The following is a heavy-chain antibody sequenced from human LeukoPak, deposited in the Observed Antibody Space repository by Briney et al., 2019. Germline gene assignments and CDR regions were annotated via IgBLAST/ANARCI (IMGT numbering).Heavy chain of an antibody. CDR1: GFTFSSYA. J-gene: IGHJ4*02. D-gene: IGHD6-13*01. Sequence: PGGSLRLSCAASGFTFSSYAMSWVRQAPGKGLEWVSAISGRGGSTYYADSVKGRFTISRDNSKNTLYLQMNSLRAEDTAVYYCAKSPQLVRGAYFDYWGQGTLVTVSS. V-gene: IGHV3-23*01. CDR3: AKSPQLVRGAYFDY. CDR2: ISGRGGST.